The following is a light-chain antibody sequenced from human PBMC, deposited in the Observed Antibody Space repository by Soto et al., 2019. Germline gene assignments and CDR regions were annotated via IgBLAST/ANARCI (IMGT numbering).Light chain of an antibody. J-gene: IGKJ2*01. CDR1: QGISSY. Sequence: IQLTQSPSSLSASVGDRVTITCRASQGISSYVAWYQQKPGKGPKLLIYAASTLQSGVPSRFSGSGSGTDFTLTISSLQPEDFATYYCQQFDSLPPYTFGQGTKVEIK. CDR2: AAS. V-gene: IGKV1-9*01. CDR3: QQFDSLPPYT.